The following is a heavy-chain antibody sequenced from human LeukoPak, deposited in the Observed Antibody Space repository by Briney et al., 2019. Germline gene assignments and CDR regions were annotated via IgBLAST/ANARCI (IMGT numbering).Heavy chain of an antibody. D-gene: IGHD3-10*01. Sequence: ASVKVSCKASGYTFTSYDINWVRQATGQGLEWMGWMNPNSGNTGYAQKFQGRVTMARNTSISTAYMELSSLRSEDTAVYYCARSRGIRGDPFDYWGQGTLVTVSS. CDR3: ARSRGIRGDPFDY. CDR2: MNPNSGNT. J-gene: IGHJ4*02. V-gene: IGHV1-8*01. CDR1: GYTFTSYD.